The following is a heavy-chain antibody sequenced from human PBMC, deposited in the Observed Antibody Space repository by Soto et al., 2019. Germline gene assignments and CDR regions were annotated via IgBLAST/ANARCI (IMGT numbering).Heavy chain of an antibody. CDR2: ISGSGGST. CDR1: GFTFSSYA. V-gene: IGHV3-23*01. J-gene: IGHJ4*02. CDR3: AKDEDSSGYLRGDY. Sequence: GGSLRLSCAASGFTFSSYAMSWVRQAPGKGLEWVSAISGSGGSTYYADSVKGRFTISRDNSKNTLYLQMNSLRAEDTAVYYCAKDEDSSGYLRGDYWGQGTLVTVSS. D-gene: IGHD3-22*01.